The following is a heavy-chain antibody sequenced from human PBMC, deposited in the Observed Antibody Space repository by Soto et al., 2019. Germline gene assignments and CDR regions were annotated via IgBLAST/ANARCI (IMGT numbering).Heavy chain of an antibody. Sequence: SVKVSCKASGYTFTSYDIYWVRQATGQGLEWMGWMNPNSGNTGYAQKFQGRVTMTRNTSISTAYMELSSLRSEDTAVYYCAKAYCSSTSSYPLYYYYYMDVWGKGTTVTVSS. CDR1: GYTFTSYD. CDR3: AKAYCSSTSSYPLYYYYYMDV. CDR2: MNPNSGNT. J-gene: IGHJ6*03. V-gene: IGHV1-8*01. D-gene: IGHD2-2*01.